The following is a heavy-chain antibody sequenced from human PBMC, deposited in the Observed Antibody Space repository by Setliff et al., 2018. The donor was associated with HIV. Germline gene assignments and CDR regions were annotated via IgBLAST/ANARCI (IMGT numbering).Heavy chain of an antibody. CDR1: GYTLTELS. J-gene: IGHJ4*02. V-gene: IGHV1-69*05. Sequence: SVKVSCKVSGYTLTELSMHWVRQAPGQGLEWMGGIIPIFGTANYAQKFQGRVTITTDESTSTAYMELSSLRSEDTAVYYCARADSSNWYYFDYWGQGTLVTVSS. CDR3: ARADSSNWYYFDY. CDR2: IIPIFGTA. D-gene: IGHD6-13*01.